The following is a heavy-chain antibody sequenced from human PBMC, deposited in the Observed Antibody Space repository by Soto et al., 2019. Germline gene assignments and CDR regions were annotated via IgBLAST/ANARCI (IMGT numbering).Heavy chain of an antibody. Sequence: QLQLRESGPGLVQPSETLSLTCLVSGGSINNSTYYWGWIRQPPGTGLEWIGRIYYSGATYNNPSLRSRITIAMDRSKNHVSRKRTSVTAADTTIDYCAPVGIGTTTVDYWGQGTRGTVSS. CDR3: APVGIGTTTVDY. J-gene: IGHJ4*02. CDR1: GGSINNSTYY. V-gene: IGHV4-39*02. D-gene: IGHD5-12*01. CDR2: IYYSGAT.